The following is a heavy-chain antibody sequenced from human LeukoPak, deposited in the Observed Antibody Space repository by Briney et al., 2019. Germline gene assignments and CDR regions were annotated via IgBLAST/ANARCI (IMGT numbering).Heavy chain of an antibody. CDR3: AKDVGFGGFRTISSWYDY. Sequence: PGGSLILSCAASGFTFSSYAMSWVRQAPGKGLERVSAISGSGGSTYYADSVKGRFTISRDNSKNTLYLQMNSLRAEDTAVYYCAKDVGFGGFRTISSWYDYWGQGTLVTVPS. CDR1: GFTFSSYA. D-gene: IGHD6-13*01. J-gene: IGHJ4*02. V-gene: IGHV3-23*01. CDR2: ISGSGGST.